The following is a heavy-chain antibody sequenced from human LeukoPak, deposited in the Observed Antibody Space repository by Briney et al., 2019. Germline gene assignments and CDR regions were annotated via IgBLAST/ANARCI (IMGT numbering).Heavy chain of an antibody. CDR1: GFTFSRYA. V-gene: IGHV3-23*01. Sequence: GGSLTLSCAPSGFTFSRYAMSGVPDSPGGGVECVSAICGSGGGTYYAHSVKGRFTISRDNSKNTLYLQINRLRAGDTGIYYCAKEYIVATDWHFDLWGRGTLVTVSS. CDR2: ICGSGGGT. CDR3: AKEYIVATDWHFDL. J-gene: IGHJ2*01. D-gene: IGHD5-12*01.